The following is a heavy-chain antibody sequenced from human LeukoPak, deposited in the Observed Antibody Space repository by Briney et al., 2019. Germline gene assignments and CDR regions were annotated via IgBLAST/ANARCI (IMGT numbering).Heavy chain of an antibody. J-gene: IGHJ4*02. CDR2: IKQDGSET. D-gene: IGHD7-27*01. V-gene: IGHV3-7*01. CDR3: ARGHWGLNY. Sequence: GGSLRLSCAVSGLTFSSFWMSWVRQAPGKGLEWVASIKQDGSETYYMDSVKGRFTISRDNAENSLYLQMSSLRADDKAVYYCARGHWGLNYWGQGTLVTVSS. CDR1: GLTFSSFW.